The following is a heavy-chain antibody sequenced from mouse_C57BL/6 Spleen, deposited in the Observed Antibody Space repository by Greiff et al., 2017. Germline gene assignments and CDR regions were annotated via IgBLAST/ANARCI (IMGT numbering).Heavy chain of an antibody. CDR1: GYSITSGYY. J-gene: IGHJ4*01. CDR3: ARRDYAMDY. Sequence: EVQLQESGPGLVKPSQSLSLTCSVTGYSITSGYYWNWIRQFPGNKLEWMGYISYDGSNNYNPSLKNRISITRDTSKNQFFLKLNSVTTEDTATYYCARRDYAMDYWGQGTSVTFSS. V-gene: IGHV3-6*01. CDR2: ISYDGSN.